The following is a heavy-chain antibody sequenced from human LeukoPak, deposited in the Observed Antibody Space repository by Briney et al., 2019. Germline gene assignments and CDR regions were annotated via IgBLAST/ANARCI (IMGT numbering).Heavy chain of an antibody. V-gene: IGHV3-30*18. CDR3: AKSGRERGMALDY. CDR2: ISYDGSNK. CDR1: GFTFSNAW. D-gene: IGHD1-26*01. J-gene: IGHJ4*02. Sequence: GGSLRLSCAAPGFTFSNAWMSWVRQAPGKGLEWVAVISYDGSNKYYADSVKGRFTVSRDNSKNTLYMQMNSLRAEDTAVFYCAKSGRERGMALDYWGQGTLVTVSS.